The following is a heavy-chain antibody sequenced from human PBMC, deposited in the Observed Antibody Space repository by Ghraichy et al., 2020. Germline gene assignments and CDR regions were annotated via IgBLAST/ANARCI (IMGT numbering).Heavy chain of an antibody. CDR1: GDSVSSSSAA. Sequence: SQTLSLTCAISGDSVSSSSAAWNWIRQSPSRGLEWLGRTYYRSKWYYEYTISVRSRITINPDTSKNQFSLQLNSVTPEDTAVYYCGRVSYDSVPPWGQGTLFTVSS. CDR3: GRVSYDSVPP. D-gene: IGHD3-3*01. CDR2: TYYRSKWYY. J-gene: IGHJ5*02. V-gene: IGHV6-1*01.